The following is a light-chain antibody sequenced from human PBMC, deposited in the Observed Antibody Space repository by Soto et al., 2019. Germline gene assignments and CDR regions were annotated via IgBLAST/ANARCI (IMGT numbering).Light chain of an antibody. CDR2: SAS. CDR1: QSIGAS. J-gene: IGKJ4*01. Sequence: EIVMTQSPATLSVSPGERVTLSCRASQSIGASVAWYQQRPGQAPRLLIYSASTRATGIPARFTGSASGTEFTLTISSLQSEDSAVYYCQQYNDWPPLTFGGGTKVEIK. V-gene: IGKV3-15*01. CDR3: QQYNDWPPLT.